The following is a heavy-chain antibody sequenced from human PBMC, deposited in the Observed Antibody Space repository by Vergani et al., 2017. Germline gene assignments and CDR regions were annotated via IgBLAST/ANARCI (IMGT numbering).Heavy chain of an antibody. CDR2: VDPEDGET. CDR1: GYTFTDHY. D-gene: IGHD4-17*01. Sequence: EVTLVQSGAEVKKPGATMKISCKVSGYTFTDHYMNWVTQAPGKGLEWMVLVDPEDGETIYAEKFKGRVTIAADTSTDPAHLELSSLRSEYRAVYYCATPQTVTTGGMEVWVQGTTVIDSS. CDR3: ATPQTVTTGGMEV. J-gene: IGHJ6*02. V-gene: IGHV1-69-2*01.